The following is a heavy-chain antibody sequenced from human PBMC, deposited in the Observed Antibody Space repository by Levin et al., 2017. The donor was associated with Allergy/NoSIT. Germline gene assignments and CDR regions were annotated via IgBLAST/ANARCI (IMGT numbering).Heavy chain of an antibody. V-gene: IGHV2-5*02. CDR3: AHKEVVQFDY. Sequence: SGPTLVKPTQTLTLTCTLSGISLTTSGVGVGWIRPPPGKALEWLALIFWDDEKRYSPSLKSRLAITKDTSKNQVVLTMTNMDPVDTATYYCAHKEVVQFDYWGQGTLVTVSS. D-gene: IGHD2-15*01. J-gene: IGHJ4*02. CDR1: GISLTTSGVG. CDR2: IFWDDEK.